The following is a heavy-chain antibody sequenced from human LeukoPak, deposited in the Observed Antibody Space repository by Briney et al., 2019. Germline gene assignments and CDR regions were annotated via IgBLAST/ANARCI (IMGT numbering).Heavy chain of an antibody. V-gene: IGHV4-34*01. D-gene: IGHD2-2*03. CDR3: ARHGYCSSTSCYPIDY. CDR1: GGSISSYY. CDR2: INHSGST. Sequence: SETLSLTCTVSGGSISSYYWSWIRQPPGKGLEWIGEINHSGSTNYNPSLKSRVTISVDTSKNQFSLKLSSVTAADTAVYYCARHGYCSSTSCYPIDYWGQGTLVTVSS. J-gene: IGHJ4*02.